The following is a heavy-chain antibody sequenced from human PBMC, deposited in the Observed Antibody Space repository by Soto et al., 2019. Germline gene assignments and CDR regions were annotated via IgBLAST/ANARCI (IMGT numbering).Heavy chain of an antibody. CDR2: TWYDGSDK. D-gene: IGHD3-16*01. CDR3: ARWGTTGGLDV. CDR1: GFTFRSYV. V-gene: IGHV3-33*01. Sequence: QVQLVESGGGVGQPGTSLRVSCVGSGFTFRSYVIHWVRQAPGKGLEWVALTWYDGSDKYYGHSVRGRCTISRDNSRNTVDLEMDSLRLEDTALYCGARWGTTGGLDVWGQGTLVSVSS. J-gene: IGHJ1*01.